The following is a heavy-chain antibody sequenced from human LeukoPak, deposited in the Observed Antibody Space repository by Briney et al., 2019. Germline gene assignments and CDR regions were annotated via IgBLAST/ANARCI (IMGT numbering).Heavy chain of an antibody. V-gene: IGHV5-51*01. D-gene: IGHD6-13*01. J-gene: IGHJ5*02. CDR1: GYSFTNYW. CDR2: IYPGDSDT. CDR3: ARSYSSSWAGFDP. Sequence: GESLKISCKGSGYSFTNYWIGWVRQMPGKGLEWMGIIYPGDSDTKYSPSFQGQVTISADKSINTAYLPWSSLKASDTAMYYCARSYSSSWAGFDPWGQGTLVTVSS.